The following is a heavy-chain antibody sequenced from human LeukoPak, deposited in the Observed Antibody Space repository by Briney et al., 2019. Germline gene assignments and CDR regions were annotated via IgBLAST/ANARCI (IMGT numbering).Heavy chain of an antibody. J-gene: IGHJ4*02. V-gene: IGHV3-20*01. CDR3: ARDLSGLEYGSPFDY. CDR1: GFTFDDYG. CDR2: INWNGGST. Sequence: GGSLRLSCAASGFTFDDYGMSWVRQAPGKGLEWVSGINWNGGSTGYADSVKGRFTISRDNAKNSLYLQMNSLRAEDTALYHCARDLSGLEYGSPFDYWGQGTLVTVSS. D-gene: IGHD4-17*01.